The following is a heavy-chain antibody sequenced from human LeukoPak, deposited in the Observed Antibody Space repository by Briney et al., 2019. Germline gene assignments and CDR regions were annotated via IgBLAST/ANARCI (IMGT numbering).Heavy chain of an antibody. Sequence: PSETLSLTCAVYGGSFSGYYWSWIRQPPGKGLEWIGEINHSGSTNYNPSLKSRVTISVDTSKNQFSLKLSSVTAADTAVYYCARHQGYCSSTSCPNFDYWGQGTLVTVSS. CDR3: ARHQGYCSSTSCPNFDY. CDR2: INHSGST. CDR1: GGSFSGYY. D-gene: IGHD2-2*01. V-gene: IGHV4-34*01. J-gene: IGHJ4*02.